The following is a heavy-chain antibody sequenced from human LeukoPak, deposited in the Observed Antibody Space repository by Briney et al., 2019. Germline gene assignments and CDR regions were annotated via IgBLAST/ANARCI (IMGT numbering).Heavy chain of an antibody. Sequence: SETLSLTCAVYGGSFSGYYWSWIRQPPGKGLEWIGEINHSGSTNYNPSLKSRVTISVDTSKNQFSLKLSSVTAADTAVYYCARIRDSSGYYYVGGAFDIWGQGTMVTVSS. D-gene: IGHD3-22*01. J-gene: IGHJ3*02. V-gene: IGHV4-34*01. CDR2: INHSGST. CDR3: ARIRDSSGYYYVGGAFDI. CDR1: GGSFSGYY.